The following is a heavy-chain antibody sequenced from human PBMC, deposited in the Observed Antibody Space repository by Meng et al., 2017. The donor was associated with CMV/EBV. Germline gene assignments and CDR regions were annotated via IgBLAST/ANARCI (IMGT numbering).Heavy chain of an antibody. Sequence: SETRSLPCIFTGGSISSSTYYWGCIRQPPGKGLEWIGSIYYSRNTSYNSSLKSRITRAVETSKNQFSLKLSTVTAADAAVYYGASDGGSSWFSPHYYYGMDVWGQGTTVTVSS. CDR1: GGSISSSTYY. CDR3: ASDGGSSWFSPHYYYGMDV. V-gene: IGHV4-39*07. J-gene: IGHJ6*02. D-gene: IGHD6-13*01. CDR2: IYYSRNT.